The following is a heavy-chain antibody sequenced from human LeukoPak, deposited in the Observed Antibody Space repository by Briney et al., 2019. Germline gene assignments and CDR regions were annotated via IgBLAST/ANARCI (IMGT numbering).Heavy chain of an antibody. V-gene: IGHV3-7*01. CDR3: ARDARATFDV. CDR2: VAQDGGEK. D-gene: IGHD5-12*01. CDR1: GFSFSNYW. Sequence: PGGSLRLSCAASGFSFSNYWMSWVRQAPGRRLEWVASVAQDGGEKFYADSVMGRFTISKDNAKNSLYLHMNGLRADDTALYYCARDARATFDVWGQGTMVTVSS. J-gene: IGHJ3*01.